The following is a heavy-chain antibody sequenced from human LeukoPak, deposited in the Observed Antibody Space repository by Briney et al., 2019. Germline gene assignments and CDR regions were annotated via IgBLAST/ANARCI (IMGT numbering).Heavy chain of an antibody. CDR3: ARGGYSYVNYFDY. CDR1: GDSIKNYY. J-gene: IGHJ4*02. CDR2: IYYSGNI. V-gene: IGHV4-59*01. D-gene: IGHD5-18*01. Sequence: SETLSLTCTVSGDSIKNYYWTWIRQTPGKGLEWIGHIYYSGNINYNPSLKSRVTISLDTSKTQFSLKLSSVTAADTAVYYRARGGYSYVNYFDYWGQGTLVTVSS.